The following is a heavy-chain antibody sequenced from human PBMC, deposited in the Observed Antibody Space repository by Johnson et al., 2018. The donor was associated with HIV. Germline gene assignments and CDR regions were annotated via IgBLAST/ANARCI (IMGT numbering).Heavy chain of an antibody. CDR1: GFTFSNAW. V-gene: IGHV3-7*03. J-gene: IGHJ3*02. D-gene: IGHD3-22*01. Sequence: VQLVESGGGLVKPGGSLRLSCAASGFTFSNAWMSWVRQAPGKGLEWVANIKQDGSEKYYVDSVKGRFTISRDNAKNSLYLQMNSLRAEDTAVYYCAREYYDSSGYYYGGVSAFDIWGQGTMVTVSS. CDR2: IKQDGSEK. CDR3: AREYYDSSGYYYGGVSAFDI.